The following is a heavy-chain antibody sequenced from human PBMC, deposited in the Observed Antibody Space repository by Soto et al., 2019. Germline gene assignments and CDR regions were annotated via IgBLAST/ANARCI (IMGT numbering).Heavy chain of an antibody. CDR2: INPETGGT. CDR3: ARERYQVISDGMDV. CDR1: GYTFTGYY. D-gene: IGHD2-2*01. Sequence: QVQLVQSGADVKTPGASVRVSCKASGYTFTGYYVHWVREAPGQGLEWMGWINPETGGTSYAHKFQGRVTLSRDTSINPAYLELSRLRFDDAAVYFCARERYQVISDGMDVWGQGTTVTVSS. V-gene: IGHV1-2*07. J-gene: IGHJ6*02.